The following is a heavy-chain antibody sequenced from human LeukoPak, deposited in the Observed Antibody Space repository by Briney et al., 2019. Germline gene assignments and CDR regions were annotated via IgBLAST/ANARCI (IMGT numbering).Heavy chain of an antibody. V-gene: IGHV1-46*01. J-gene: IGHJ4*02. D-gene: IGHD1-26*01. Sequence: ASVNVSFKASGYSFTSYYMYWVRQAPGQGLEWMGVINPSGGSTSYAQKFQGRVTMTSDTSTSTVYMELSSLRSEDTAVYYCASNSGRYGGFGVYWGQGTLVTVSS. CDR2: INPSGGST. CDR1: GYSFTSYY. CDR3: ASNSGRYGGFGVY.